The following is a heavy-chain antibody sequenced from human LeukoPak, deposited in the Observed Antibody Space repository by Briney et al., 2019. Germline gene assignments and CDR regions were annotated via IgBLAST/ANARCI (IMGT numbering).Heavy chain of an antibody. V-gene: IGHV1-18*04. CDR1: GYTFTSYG. J-gene: IGHJ4*02. CDR3: ARTRAAMPVGELWS. CDR2: ISAYNGNT. D-gene: IGHD3-10*01. Sequence: ASVNVSCKASGYTFTSYGINGVRQAPGQGLEWMGWISAYNGNTNYAQKFQGRVTMTTDTSPSTAYMELRSLRSDDTAVYYCARTRAAMPVGELWSWGQGTLVTVSS.